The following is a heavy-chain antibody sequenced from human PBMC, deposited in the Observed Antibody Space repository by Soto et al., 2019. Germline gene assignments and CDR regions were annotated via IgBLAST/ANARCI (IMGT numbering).Heavy chain of an antibody. CDR1: AYTFTSYD. CDR2: MNPNNGNK. Sequence: QVQLVQSGAEVKKPGASVKVSCKAAAYTFTSYDINWVRQATGQDFEWMGWMNPNNGNKAYAQKFQGRVTMTRDTSKSTAFMELSSLTSEDTAVYYCARGPRNWGVDYWGQGTLVTVSS. CDR3: ARGPRNWGVDY. D-gene: IGHD7-27*01. J-gene: IGHJ4*02. V-gene: IGHV1-8*01.